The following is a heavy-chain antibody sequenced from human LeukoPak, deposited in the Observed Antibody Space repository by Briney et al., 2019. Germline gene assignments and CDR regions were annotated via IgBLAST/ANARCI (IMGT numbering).Heavy chain of an antibody. Sequence: ASVKVSCKASGYTFTGYYMHWVRQAPGQGLEWMGWINPNSGGTNYAQKFQGRVTMTRDTFISTAYMELSRLRSDDTAVYYCAREGSSSSYNWFDPWGQGTLVTVSS. CDR3: AREGSSSSYNWFDP. V-gene: IGHV1-2*02. CDR1: GYTFTGYY. CDR2: INPNSGGT. J-gene: IGHJ5*02. D-gene: IGHD6-6*01.